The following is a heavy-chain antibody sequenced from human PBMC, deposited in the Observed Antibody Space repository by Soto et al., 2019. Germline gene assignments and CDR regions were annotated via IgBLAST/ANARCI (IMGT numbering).Heavy chain of an antibody. Sequence: GGSLRLSCAASGFTFSSYSMNWVRQAPGKGLEWVSSISSSSSYIYYADSVKGRFTISRDNAKNSLYLQMNSLRAEDTAVYYCARDKVIAVAVKVLDYWGQGTLVTVSS. CDR2: ISSSSSYI. V-gene: IGHV3-21*01. CDR1: GFTFSSYS. J-gene: IGHJ4*02. D-gene: IGHD6-19*01. CDR3: ARDKVIAVAVKVLDY.